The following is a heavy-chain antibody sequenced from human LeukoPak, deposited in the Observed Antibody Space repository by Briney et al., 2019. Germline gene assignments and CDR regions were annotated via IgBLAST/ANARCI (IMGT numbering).Heavy chain of an antibody. CDR1: GFTFSSYS. V-gene: IGHV3-21*01. CDR3: ARDVKGRWELLGSHDY. D-gene: IGHD1-26*01. J-gene: IGHJ4*02. Sequence: GGSLRLSCAASGFTFSSYSLTWVRQAPGKGLEWVSSISGSSSYIYYADSVRGRFTISRDNARNSLSLQMNSLRAEDTAVYYCARDVKGRWELLGSHDYWGQGTLVTVSS. CDR2: ISGSSSYI.